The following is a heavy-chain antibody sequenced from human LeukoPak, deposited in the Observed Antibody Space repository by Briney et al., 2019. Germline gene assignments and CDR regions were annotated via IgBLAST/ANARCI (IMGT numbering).Heavy chain of an antibody. D-gene: IGHD6-13*01. Sequence: SETLSLTCAVYGGSFSGYYWSWIRQPPGKGLEWIGEINHSGSTNYNPSLKSRVTISVDTSKNQFSLKLSSVTAADTAVYYCARDSSSWHYFDYWGQGTLVTVSS. CDR2: INHSGST. J-gene: IGHJ4*02. CDR3: ARDSSSWHYFDY. V-gene: IGHV4-34*01. CDR1: GGSFSGYY.